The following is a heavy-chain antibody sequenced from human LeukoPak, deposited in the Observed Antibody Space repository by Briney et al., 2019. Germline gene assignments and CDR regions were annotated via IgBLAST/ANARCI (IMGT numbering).Heavy chain of an antibody. J-gene: IGHJ4*02. CDR1: GFTFSSFA. CDR2: ISGSGGTT. D-gene: IGHD4-17*01. Sequence: PGGSLRLSCVASGFTFSSFAMSWVRQAPGKGLEWVSTISGSGGTTNYADSVKGRFTFSRDNSRNMVHLQMNSLRDEDTAVYYCAKDLPDYGDYIEGYWGQGTLVTVSS. CDR3: AKDLPDYGDYIEGY. V-gene: IGHV3-23*01.